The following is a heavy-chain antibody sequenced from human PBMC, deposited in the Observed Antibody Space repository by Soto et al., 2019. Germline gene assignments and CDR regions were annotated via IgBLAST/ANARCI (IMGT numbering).Heavy chain of an antibody. CDR1: GFTFTSYW. CDR2: INGDGSNT. D-gene: IGHD4-4*01. V-gene: IGHV3-74*01. Sequence: EVQLVESGGTLVQPGGSLRLSCAATGFTFTSYWMHWVRQAPGKGLVWVSRINGDGSNTFYADSVKGRLTISRDNAKNTVYLPMNSLRAEDTAIYYCARGIQYRYGMDVWGQGTTVTVSS. J-gene: IGHJ6*02. CDR3: ARGIQYRYGMDV.